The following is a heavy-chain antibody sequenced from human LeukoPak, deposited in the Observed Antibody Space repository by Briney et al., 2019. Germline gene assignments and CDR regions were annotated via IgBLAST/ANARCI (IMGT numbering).Heavy chain of an antibody. CDR3: ARGVQLVRRGIYYYYMDV. J-gene: IGHJ6*03. D-gene: IGHD6-6*01. Sequence: SETLSLTCAVYGGSFSGYYWTWIRQPPGKGLEWIGEINHRRSTKYSPSLKSRVTISVDTSKNQFSLKLSSVTAADTAVYYCARGVQLVRRGIYYYYMDVWGKGTTVTVSS. V-gene: IGHV4-34*01. CDR2: INHRRST. CDR1: GGSFSGYY.